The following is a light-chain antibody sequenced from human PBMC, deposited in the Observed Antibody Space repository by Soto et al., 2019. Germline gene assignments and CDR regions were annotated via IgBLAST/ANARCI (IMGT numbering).Light chain of an antibody. V-gene: IGLV3-1*01. CDR1: ELGDKY. CDR2: QDN. CDR3: QAWDSSTAV. J-gene: IGLJ2*01. Sequence: SYELTQPPSVSVSPGQTSSIICSGDELGDKYACWYQQKPGQSPVLVIYQDNKRPSGIPERFSGSNSGNTATLTISGTQAMDEADYYCQAWDSSTAVLGGGTKLTVL.